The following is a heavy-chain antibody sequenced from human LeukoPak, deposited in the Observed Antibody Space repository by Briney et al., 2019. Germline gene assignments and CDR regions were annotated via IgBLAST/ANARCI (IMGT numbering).Heavy chain of an antibody. Sequence: SETLSLTCTVSGGSISSYYWSWIRQPPGKGLEWIGYIYYSGSTNYNPSLKSRVTISVDTSKNQFSLKLSSVTAADTAVYYCARMGRRYSYGPIDYWGQGTLVTVSS. J-gene: IGHJ4*02. V-gene: IGHV4-59*01. D-gene: IGHD5-18*01. CDR1: GGSISSYY. CDR2: IYYSGST. CDR3: ARMGRRYSYGPIDY.